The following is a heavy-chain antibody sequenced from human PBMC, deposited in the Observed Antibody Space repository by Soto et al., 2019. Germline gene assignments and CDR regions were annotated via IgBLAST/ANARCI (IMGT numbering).Heavy chain of an antibody. D-gene: IGHD6-19*01. Sequence: GASVKVSCKASGYTFTSYDINWVRQATGKGLEWMGWIDPKDGKTSYAQKFQGRVTMTEDTSTDTAYMELSSLRSEDTAVYYCASIAVAVDAFDIWGQGTMVTVSS. CDR2: IDPKDGKT. CDR1: GYTFTSYD. V-gene: IGHV1-8*01. CDR3: ASIAVAVDAFDI. J-gene: IGHJ3*02.